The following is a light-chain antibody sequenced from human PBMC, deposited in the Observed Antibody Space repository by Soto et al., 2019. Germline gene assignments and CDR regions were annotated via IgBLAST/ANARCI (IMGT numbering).Light chain of an antibody. V-gene: IGKV1-39*01. CDR3: QQSDSMPWT. CDR2: AAS. CDR1: QSIDNY. J-gene: IGKJ1*01. Sequence: DIQMTQSPSSLSASVGDRVTITCRTSQSIDNYLNWYQQKPGKAPKLLMYAASSLQSGVPSRFSGSGSGTDFTLTISSLQPEDSATYYCQQSDSMPWTFGQGTKVDIK.